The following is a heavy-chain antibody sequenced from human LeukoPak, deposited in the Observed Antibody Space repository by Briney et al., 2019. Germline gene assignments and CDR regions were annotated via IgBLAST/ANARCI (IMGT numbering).Heavy chain of an antibody. Sequence: SETLSLTCAVYGGSFSGYYWSWIRQPPGKGLEWIGEINHSGSTNYNPSLKSRVTISVDTSKNQFSLKLSSVTAADTAVYYCARGPGVVVAATQYYGMDVWGPGTTVTVSS. CDR3: ARGPGVVVAATQYYGMDV. CDR2: INHSGST. CDR1: GGSFSGYY. V-gene: IGHV4-34*01. D-gene: IGHD2-15*01. J-gene: IGHJ6*02.